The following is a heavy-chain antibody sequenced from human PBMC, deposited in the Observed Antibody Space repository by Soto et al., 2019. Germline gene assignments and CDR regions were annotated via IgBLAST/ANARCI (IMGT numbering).Heavy chain of an antibody. J-gene: IGHJ3*02. D-gene: IGHD5-18*01. CDR3: AKVTYSYAHGAFDI. CDR2: ISASGGST. CDR1: GFTFANYA. Sequence: GVLRLSCAASGFTFANYAMSWVRQAPGKGLEWVSSISASGGSTYYAGSLKGRFTISRDRSKSTLSLQMNRLRAEDTALYYCAKVTYSYAHGAFDIWGQGTMVTVSS. V-gene: IGHV3-23*01.